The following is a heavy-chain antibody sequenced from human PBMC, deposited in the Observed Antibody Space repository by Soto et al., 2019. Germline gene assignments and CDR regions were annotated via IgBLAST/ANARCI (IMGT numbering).Heavy chain of an antibody. D-gene: IGHD3-10*01. V-gene: IGHV3-23*01. J-gene: IGHJ4*02. CDR2: ISGSGGST. CDR3: AKAPTNYGSGSYYYY. CDR1: GFTFSSYA. Sequence: EVQLLESGGGLVQPGGSLRLSCAASGFTFSSYAMSWVRQAPGKGLEWVSAISGSGGSTYYADSVKGRFTISRDNSKNRLYLHMNSLRAEDTAVYYCAKAPTNYGSGSYYYYWGQGTLVSVSS.